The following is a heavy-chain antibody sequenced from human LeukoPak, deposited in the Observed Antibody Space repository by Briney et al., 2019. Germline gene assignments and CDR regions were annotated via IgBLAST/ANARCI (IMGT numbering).Heavy chain of an antibody. CDR2: ISSNGNYI. V-gene: IGHV3-21*04. CDR1: GFTFNTYA. CDR3: AKDLKYYGDSLLGYYFDY. J-gene: IGHJ4*02. Sequence: KSGGSLRLSCAASGFTFNTYAMNWVRQAPGKGLEWISSISSNGNYIYYADSLKGRFTFSRDNANNSLYVQMNSLRAEDTAVYYCAKDLKYYGDSLLGYYFDYWGQGTLVTVSS. D-gene: IGHD4-17*01.